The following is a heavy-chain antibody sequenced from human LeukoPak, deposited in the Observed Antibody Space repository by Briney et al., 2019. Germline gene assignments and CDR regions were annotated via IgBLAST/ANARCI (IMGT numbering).Heavy chain of an antibody. CDR3: TRNYDSSGYTTFGY. J-gene: IGHJ4*02. D-gene: IGHD3-22*01. CDR2: TYYSGST. V-gene: IGHV4-59*01. CDR1: GGSISTYY. Sequence: PSETLSLTCIVSGGSISTYYWSWTRQPPGKGLEWIGHTYYSGSTNYNPSLKSRVTIAVDTSKNHFSLKLSSVTAADTAVYYCTRNYDSSGYTTFGYWGRGTLVTVSS.